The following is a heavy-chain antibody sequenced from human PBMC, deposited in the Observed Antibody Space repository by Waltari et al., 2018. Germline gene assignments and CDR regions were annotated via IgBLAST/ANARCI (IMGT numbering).Heavy chain of an antibody. CDR1: GGSLSSYY. CDR2: IYYSGST. J-gene: IGHJ4*02. V-gene: IGHV4-59*01. CDR3: ARGAAYYDSSGYSYYFDY. Sequence: QVQLQESGPGLVKPSETLSLTCTVSGGSLSSYYWSWIRQPPGKGLEWIGYIYYSGSTNYNPSLKSRVTISVDTSKNQFSLKLSSVTAADTAVYYCARGAAYYDSSGYSYYFDYWGQGTLVTVSS. D-gene: IGHD3-22*01.